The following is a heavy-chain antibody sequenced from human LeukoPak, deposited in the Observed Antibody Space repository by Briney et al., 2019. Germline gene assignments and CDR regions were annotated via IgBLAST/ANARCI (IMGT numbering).Heavy chain of an antibody. Sequence: GGSLRLSCAASGFTFSSYSMNWVRQAPGKGLEWVSSISSSSSYIYYADSVKGRFTISRDNAKNSLYLQMNSLRAENTAVYYCARLIDYGSGSYYWTRWLYYYYGMDVWGQGTTVTVSS. CDR1: GFTFSSYS. CDR2: ISSSSSYI. CDR3: ARLIDYGSGSYYWTRWLYYYYGMDV. V-gene: IGHV3-21*01. J-gene: IGHJ6*02. D-gene: IGHD3-10*01.